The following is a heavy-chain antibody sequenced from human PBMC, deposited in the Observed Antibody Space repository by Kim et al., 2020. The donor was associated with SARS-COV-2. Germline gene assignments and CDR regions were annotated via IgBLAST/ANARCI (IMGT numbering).Heavy chain of an antibody. V-gene: IGHV3-30*18. CDR1: GFTFSSYG. CDR2: ISYDGSNK. J-gene: IGHJ4*02. CDR3: AKVETGGYGAYYFDY. Sequence: GSLRLSCAASGFTFSSYGMHWVRQAPGKGLEWVAVISYDGSNKYYADSVKGRFTISRDNSKNTLYLQMNSLRAEDTAVYYCAKVETGGYGAYYFDYWGQGTLVTVSS. D-gene: IGHD5-12*01.